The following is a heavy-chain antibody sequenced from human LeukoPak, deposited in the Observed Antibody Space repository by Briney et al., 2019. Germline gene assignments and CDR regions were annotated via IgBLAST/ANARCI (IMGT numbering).Heavy chain of an antibody. CDR1: GYTFTSYA. CDR2: INPNSGGT. V-gene: IGHV1-2*02. J-gene: IGHJ6*03. Sequence: ASVKVSCKASGYTFTSYAMHWVRQAPGQRLEWMGWINPNSGGTNYAQKFQGRVTMTRDTSISTAYMELSRLRSDDTAVYYCAREPQPSYYYYYMDVWGKGTTVTVSS. CDR3: AREPQPSYYYYYMDV.